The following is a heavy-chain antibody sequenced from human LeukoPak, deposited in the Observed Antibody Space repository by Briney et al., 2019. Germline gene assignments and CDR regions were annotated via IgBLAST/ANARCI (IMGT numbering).Heavy chain of an antibody. CDR1: GYTFTGYY. CDR3: AFNNPGYSSGWYHLLY. CDR2: INPNSGGT. Sequence: ASVKVSCKASGYTFTGYYMHWVRQAPGQGLEWMGWINPNSGGTNYAQKFQGRVTITRDTSISTAYMELSRLRSDDTAVYYCAFNNPGYSSGWYHLLYWGQGTLVTVSS. J-gene: IGHJ4*02. D-gene: IGHD6-19*01. V-gene: IGHV1-2*02.